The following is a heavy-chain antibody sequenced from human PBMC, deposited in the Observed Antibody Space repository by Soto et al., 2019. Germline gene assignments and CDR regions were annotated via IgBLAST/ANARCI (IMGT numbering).Heavy chain of an antibody. V-gene: IGHV3-74*01. J-gene: IGHJ4*02. CDR2: INDDGIST. D-gene: IGHD1-1*01. Sequence: PGGPLNLSFAPSGFTFRCYWSHWAAKVPGKGPEWVSRINDDGISTNYADSVKGRFTISRDNAKNTLYLQMNALRVEDTGVYYCTRGPRPSSTGTGAFWGQGTLVTVSS. CDR3: TRGPRPSSTGTGAF. CDR1: GFTFRCYW.